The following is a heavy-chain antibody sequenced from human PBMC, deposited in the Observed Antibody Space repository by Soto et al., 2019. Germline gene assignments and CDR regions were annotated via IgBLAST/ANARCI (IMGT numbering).Heavy chain of an antibody. V-gene: IGHV4-34*01. Sequence: QVQLHQWGAGLLKPSETLSLTCAVSGGSFSGYFWGGIRQPPGKGLEWIGEVNYGGSTNYTPSLKGRFAMAVDTYKNQVPLRLPSVTAADTAVYFCVRVGLSGSSWYYFDFWGQGSLVAVSS. CDR3: VRVGLSGSSWYYFDF. D-gene: IGHD6-13*01. J-gene: IGHJ4*02. CDR2: VNYGGST. CDR1: GGSFSGYF.